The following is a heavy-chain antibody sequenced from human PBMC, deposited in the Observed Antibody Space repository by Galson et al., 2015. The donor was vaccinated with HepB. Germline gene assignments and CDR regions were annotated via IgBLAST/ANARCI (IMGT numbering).Heavy chain of an antibody. V-gene: IGHV4-39*01. CDR1: GGSISSSSYY. Sequence: ETLSLTCTVSGGSISSSSYYWGWIRQPPGKGLEWIGSIYYSGSTYYNPSLKSRVTISVDTSKNQFSLKLSSVTAADTAVYYCARSGGSKSGGRAFDIWGQGTMVTVSS. CDR3: ARSGGSKSGGRAFDI. CDR2: IYYSGST. D-gene: IGHD1-26*01. J-gene: IGHJ3*02.